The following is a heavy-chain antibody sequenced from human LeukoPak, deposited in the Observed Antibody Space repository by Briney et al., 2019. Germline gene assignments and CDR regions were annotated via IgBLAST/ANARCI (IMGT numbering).Heavy chain of an antibody. D-gene: IGHD4-17*01. Sequence: PSETLSLTCTVSGVSISSYYWSWIRQPPGKGLEWIGYIYYSGSTNYNPSLKSRVTISVDTSKNQFSLKLSSVTAADTAVYYCARTTVTTSGMYYFDYWGQGTLVTVSS. CDR1: GVSISSYY. J-gene: IGHJ4*02. CDR2: IYYSGST. V-gene: IGHV4-59*01. CDR3: ARTTVTTSGMYYFDY.